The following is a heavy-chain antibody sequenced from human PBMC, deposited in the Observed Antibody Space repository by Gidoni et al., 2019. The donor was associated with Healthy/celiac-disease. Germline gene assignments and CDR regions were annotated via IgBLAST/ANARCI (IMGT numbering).Heavy chain of an antibody. CDR3: ARDLGGSGPVTTAPLYYYMDV. CDR1: GGTFSSYA. D-gene: IGHD4-4*01. Sequence: QVQLVQSGAEVKKPGSSVKVSCKASGGTFSSYAISWVRQAPGQGLEWMGGIIPIFGTANYAQKFQGRVTITADESTSTAYMELSSLRSEDTAVYYCARDLGGSGPVTTAPLYYYMDVWGKGTTVTVSS. CDR2: IIPIFGTA. J-gene: IGHJ6*03. V-gene: IGHV1-69*01.